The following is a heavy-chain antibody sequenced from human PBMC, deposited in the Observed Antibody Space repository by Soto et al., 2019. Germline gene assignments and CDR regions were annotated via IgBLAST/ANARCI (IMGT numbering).Heavy chain of an antibody. J-gene: IGHJ3*02. CDR3: ARDPIVVVPAAMDDAFDI. CDR1: GFTFSSYS. CDR2: ISSSSSYI. Sequence: SLRLSCAASGFTFSSYSMNWVRQAPGKGLEWVSSISSSSSYIYYADSVKGRFTISRDNAKNSLYLQMNSLRAEDTAVYYCARDPIVVVPAAMDDAFDIWGQGTMVTVSS. D-gene: IGHD2-2*01. V-gene: IGHV3-21*01.